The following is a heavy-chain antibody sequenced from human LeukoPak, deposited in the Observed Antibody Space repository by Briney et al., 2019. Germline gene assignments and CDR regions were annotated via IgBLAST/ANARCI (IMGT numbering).Heavy chain of an antibody. CDR1: GFTFSNAW. V-gene: IGHV3-15*01. CDR3: TTDSQGYCSGGSCFSYYYYGMDV. D-gene: IGHD2-15*01. CDR2: IKSKTDGGTT. J-gene: IGHJ6*04. Sequence: GGSLRLSCAASGFTFSNAWMSWVRQALGKGLEWVGRIKSKTDGGTTDYAAPVKGRFTISRDDSKNTLYLQMNSLKTEDTAVYYCTTDSQGYCSGGSCFSYYYYGMDVWGKGTTVTVSS.